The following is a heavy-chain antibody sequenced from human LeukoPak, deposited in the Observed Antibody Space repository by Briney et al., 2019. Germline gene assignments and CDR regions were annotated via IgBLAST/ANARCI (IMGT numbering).Heavy chain of an antibody. Sequence: SGGSLRLSCAASGFTFSGYAMSWVRQAPGKGLEWVSGISGSGGSTNSAGSVKGRFTISRDNSENTLYLQMNSLRAEDTAIYYCAKGFSSGWYYFDYWGQGTLVTVSS. CDR1: GFTFSGYA. CDR2: ISGSGGST. J-gene: IGHJ4*02. V-gene: IGHV3-23*01. CDR3: AKGFSSGWYYFDY. D-gene: IGHD6-19*01.